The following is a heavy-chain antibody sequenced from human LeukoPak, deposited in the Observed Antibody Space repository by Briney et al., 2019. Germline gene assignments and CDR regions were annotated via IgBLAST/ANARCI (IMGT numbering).Heavy chain of an antibody. D-gene: IGHD6-6*01. CDR1: GFTFSSYS. CDR3: ARDTAARPMKDY. J-gene: IGHJ4*02. V-gene: IGHV3-21*01. CDR2: ISSSSSYI. Sequence: GGSLRLSCAASGFTFSSYSMNWVRQAPGKGLEWVSSISSSSSYIYYADSVKGRFTISRDNAKNSLYLQMNSLRAEDTAVYYCARDTAARPMKDYWGQGTLVTVSS.